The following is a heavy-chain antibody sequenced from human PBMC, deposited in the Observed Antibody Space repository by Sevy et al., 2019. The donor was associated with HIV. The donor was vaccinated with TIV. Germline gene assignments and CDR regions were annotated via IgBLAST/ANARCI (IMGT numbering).Heavy chain of an antibody. CDR1: GGSISSSSYY. CDR3: AGDEAGIAVAGDY. V-gene: IGHV4-39*02. Sequence: SETLSLTCTVSGGSISSSSYYWGWIRQPPGKGLEWIGSIYYSGSTYYTPSLKSRVTISVDTSKNQFSLKLSSVTAADTAVYYCAGDEAGIAVAGDYWGQGTLVTVSS. J-gene: IGHJ4*02. CDR2: IYYSGST. D-gene: IGHD6-19*01.